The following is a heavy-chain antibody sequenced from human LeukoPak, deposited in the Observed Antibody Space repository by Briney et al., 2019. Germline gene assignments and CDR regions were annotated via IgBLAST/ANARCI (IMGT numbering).Heavy chain of an antibody. CDR2: IDWDHDK. D-gene: IGHD3-22*01. Sequence: RESGPALVKPTQTLTLTCTFSGLSLSASGMCVSWIRQPPGKALEWLALIDWDHDKYYNTSLKTRLTISKDTSKNHVVLTMTNMDPVDTATYYCARIGSGNYYDSSGYYRDDRSFDYWGQGTLVTVSS. CDR3: ARIGSGNYYDSSGYYRDDRSFDY. CDR1: GLSLSASGMC. V-gene: IGHV2-70*01. J-gene: IGHJ4*02.